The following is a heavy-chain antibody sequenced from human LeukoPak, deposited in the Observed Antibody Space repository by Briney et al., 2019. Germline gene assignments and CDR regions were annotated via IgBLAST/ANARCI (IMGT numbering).Heavy chain of an antibody. J-gene: IGHJ3*02. V-gene: IGHV4-34*01. Sequence: PSETLSLTRAVYGGSFSAYYWSWIRQPPGKGLEWIGDINHSGSTNNNPSLESRVTISVDTSKNQFSLKLSSVTAADTAVYYCARARPTVTDDYDAFDIWGQGTMVTVSS. CDR1: GGSFSAYY. CDR2: INHSGST. D-gene: IGHD4-17*01. CDR3: ARARPTVTDDYDAFDI.